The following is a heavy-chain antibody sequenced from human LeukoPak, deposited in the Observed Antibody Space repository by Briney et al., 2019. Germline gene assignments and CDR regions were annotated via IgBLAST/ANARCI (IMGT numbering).Heavy chain of an antibody. Sequence: SETLSLTCTVPGGSISSSSYYWGWIRQPPGKGLEWIGSIYYSGSTYYNPSLKSRVTISVDTSKNQFSLKLSPVTAADTAVYYCARHNNDMVNFDYWGQGTLVTVSS. CDR3: ARHNNDMVNFDY. J-gene: IGHJ4*02. CDR1: GGSISSSSYY. CDR2: IYYSGST. V-gene: IGHV4-39*01. D-gene: IGHD4-23*01.